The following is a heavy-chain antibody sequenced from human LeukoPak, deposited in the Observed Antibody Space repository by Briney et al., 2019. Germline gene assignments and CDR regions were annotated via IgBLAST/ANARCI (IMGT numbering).Heavy chain of an antibody. CDR1: GFTFSSYG. D-gene: IGHD6-19*01. CDR2: IWYDGSNK. V-gene: IGHV3-33*01. Sequence: GSLRLSCAASGFTFSSYGMHWVRQAPGKGLEWVAVIWYDGSNKYYADSVKGRFTISRDNSKNTLYLQMNSLRAEDTAVYYCAREGLAVADAYYFDYLGQGTLVTVST. CDR3: AREGLAVADAYYFDY. J-gene: IGHJ4*02.